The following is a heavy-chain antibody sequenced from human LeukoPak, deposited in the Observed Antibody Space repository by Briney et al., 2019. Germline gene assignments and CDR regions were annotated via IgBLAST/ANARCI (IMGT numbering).Heavy chain of an antibody. V-gene: IGHV4-59*01. J-gene: IGHJ5*02. CDR1: GGSISGYH. D-gene: IGHD3-10*01. Sequence: PSETLSLTCSVSGGSISGYHWSWIRQPPGKGLEWIGYIYYSGSSGSTNYNPSLKSRVTISVDTSRNQFSLNLNSVTAADTAVYYCARHGAGPYGSGSYCSSRFDPWGQGTLVTVSS. CDR3: ARHGAGPYGSGSYCSSRFDP. CDR2: IYYSGSSGST.